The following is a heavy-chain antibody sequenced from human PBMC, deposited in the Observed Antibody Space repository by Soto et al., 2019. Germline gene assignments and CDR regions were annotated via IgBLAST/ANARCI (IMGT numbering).Heavy chain of an antibody. D-gene: IGHD3-22*01. Sequence: GGSLRLSCAASGFTFSSYAMSWVRQAPGKGLEWVSAISGSGGSTYYADSVKGRFTISRDNSKNTLYLQMNSLRAEDTAVYYCAKNWGIDGGSGYYHLIFDYWGQGTLVTVSS. CDR1: GFTFSSYA. J-gene: IGHJ4*02. V-gene: IGHV3-23*01. CDR3: AKNWGIDGGSGYYHLIFDY. CDR2: ISGSGGST.